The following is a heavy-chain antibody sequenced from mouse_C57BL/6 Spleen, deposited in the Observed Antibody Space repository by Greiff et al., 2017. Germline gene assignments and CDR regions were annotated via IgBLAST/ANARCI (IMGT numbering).Heavy chain of an antibody. Sequence: DVQLVESGGGLVQPGGSMKLSCVASGFTFSNYWMNWVRQSPEKGLEWVAQIRLKSDNYATHYAGSVKGRFTISRDDSKSSVYLQMNNLRAEDTGIYYCTALITTVPRYGDYAMDYWGQGTSVTVSS. J-gene: IGHJ4*01. CDR3: TALITTVPRYGDYAMDY. D-gene: IGHD1-1*01. CDR1: GFTFSNYW. V-gene: IGHV6-3*01. CDR2: IRLKSDNYAT.